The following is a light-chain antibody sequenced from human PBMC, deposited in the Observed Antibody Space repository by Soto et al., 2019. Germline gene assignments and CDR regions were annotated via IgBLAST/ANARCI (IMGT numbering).Light chain of an antibody. CDR2: DVT. CDR1: TSDVGAYNS. CDR3: CSYAGSDSFYV. V-gene: IGLV2-11*01. J-gene: IGLJ1*01. Sequence: QSALTQPRSVSGSRGQSVTISCTGTTSDVGAYNSVSWYQHQAGKVPNLLIYDVTKRPSGVPDRFSGSKSGNTASLTISGLQADDEADYFCCSYAGSDSFYVFGTGTKVTVL.